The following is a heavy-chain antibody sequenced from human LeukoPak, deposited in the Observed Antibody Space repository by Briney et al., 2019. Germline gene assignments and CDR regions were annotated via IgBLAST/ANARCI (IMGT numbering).Heavy chain of an antibody. CDR3: ATAQDFDWLCPDY. CDR2: ISSSSSTI. V-gene: IGHV3-48*01. J-gene: IGHJ4*02. CDR1: GFIFSSYS. Sequence: GSLRLSCAASGFIFSSYSMNWVRQAPGKGLEWVSYISSSSSTIYYADSVKGRFTISRDNAKNSLYLQMNSLRAEDTAVYYCATAQDFDWLCPDYWGQGTLVTVSS. D-gene: IGHD3-9*01.